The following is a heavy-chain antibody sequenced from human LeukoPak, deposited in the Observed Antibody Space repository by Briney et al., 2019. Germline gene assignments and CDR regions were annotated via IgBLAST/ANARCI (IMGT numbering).Heavy chain of an antibody. CDR3: ARSGGVYYFDY. CDR2: INAGNGNT. D-gene: IGHD2-8*01. V-gene: IGHV1-3*01. J-gene: IGHJ4*02. Sequence: ASVKVSCKASGYTCTSYAMHWVRQAPGQRLEWMGWINAGNGNTKYSQKFQGRVTITRDTSASTAYMELSSLRSEDTAVYYCARSGGVYYFDYWGQGTLVTVSS. CDR1: GYTCTSYA.